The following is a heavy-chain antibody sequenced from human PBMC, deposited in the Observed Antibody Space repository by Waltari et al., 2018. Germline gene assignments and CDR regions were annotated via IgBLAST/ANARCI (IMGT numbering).Heavy chain of an antibody. V-gene: IGHV3-73*02. CDR3: TRPSSSINRKDWYFDL. J-gene: IGHJ2*01. Sequence: EVQLVESGGDLVQPGGSRKLSCAASVFTFCVPDILGVCQSSGKGLEWVGRIRREPKNDATAYGASVTGRFTISRDDLKNTAFLQMNSLNIEDTAVYFCTRPSSSINRKDWYFDLWGRGTLVTVSS. CDR2: IRREPKNDAT. D-gene: IGHD3-3*02. CDR1: VFTFCVPD.